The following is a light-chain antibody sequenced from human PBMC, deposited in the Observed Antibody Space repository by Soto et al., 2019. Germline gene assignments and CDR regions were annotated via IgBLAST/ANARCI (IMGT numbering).Light chain of an antibody. J-gene: IGLJ3*02. CDR1: SSNIGAEYD. CDR3: QSYDSSLSTAM. V-gene: IGLV1-40*01. Sequence: QSVLTQPPSVSGTPGQSISLSCTVTSSNIGAEYDVHWYQQLPGTAPRLLIFGNNNRPSGVPDRFSGSKSGTSASLAITGLQAEDEAIYYCQSYDSSLSTAMFCAGTKLTVL. CDR2: GNN.